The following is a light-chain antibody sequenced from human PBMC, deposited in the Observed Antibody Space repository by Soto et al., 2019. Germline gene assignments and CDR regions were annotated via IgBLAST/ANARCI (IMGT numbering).Light chain of an antibody. Sequence: QSALTQPASVSGSPGQSITISCTGTSSDVGGYNYVSWYQQHPGKAPKLMIYEVSNRPSGVPTRFSGSKSGNTASLTISGLQAEDVADYYCSSYTSSSTRVFGGGTKLTVL. CDR1: SSDVGGYNY. V-gene: IGLV2-14*01. CDR2: EVS. J-gene: IGLJ3*02. CDR3: SSYTSSSTRV.